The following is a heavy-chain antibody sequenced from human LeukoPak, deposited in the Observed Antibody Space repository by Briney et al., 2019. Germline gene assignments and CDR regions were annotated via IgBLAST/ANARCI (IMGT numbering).Heavy chain of an antibody. Sequence: GGSLRLSCAASGFTVSSNYMSWVRLAPGKGLEWVSVIYSGGSTYYADSVKGRFTISRDNSKNTLYLQMNSLRAEDTAVYYCARASSGSYYEAFDYWGQGTLVTVSS. CDR2: IYSGGST. CDR1: GFTVSSNY. CDR3: ARASSGSYYEAFDY. J-gene: IGHJ4*02. D-gene: IGHD1-26*01. V-gene: IGHV3-53*01.